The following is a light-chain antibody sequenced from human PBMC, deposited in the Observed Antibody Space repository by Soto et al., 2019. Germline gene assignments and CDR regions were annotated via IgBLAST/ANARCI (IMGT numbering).Light chain of an antibody. Sequence: QSALTQPASVSGSPGQSITISCTGTSSDVGSYNLVSWYQQHPGKAPKLMIYEGSKRPSGVSNRFSGSKSGNTASLTISGLQAEAEADYYCCSYAGSSTWLFGGGTKLTVL. CDR1: SSDVGSYNL. J-gene: IGLJ3*02. V-gene: IGLV2-23*01. CDR2: EGS. CDR3: CSYAGSSTWL.